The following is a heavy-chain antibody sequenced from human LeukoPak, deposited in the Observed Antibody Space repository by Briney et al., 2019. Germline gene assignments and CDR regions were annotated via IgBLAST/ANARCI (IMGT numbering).Heavy chain of an antibody. CDR2: ISYDGSNK. D-gene: IGHD5-24*01. CDR3: AKDSPVVEMATIESY. J-gene: IGHJ4*02. V-gene: IGHV3-30*18. CDR1: GFTFSSYG. Sequence: PGGSLRLSCAASGFTFSSYGMHWVRQAPGKGLEWVAVISYDGSNKYYADSVKGRFTISRDNSKNTLYLQMNSLRAEDTAVYYCAKDSPVVEMATIESYWGQGTLVTVSS.